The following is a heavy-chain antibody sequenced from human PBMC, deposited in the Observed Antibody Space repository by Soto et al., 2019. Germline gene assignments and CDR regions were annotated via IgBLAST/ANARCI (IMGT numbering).Heavy chain of an antibody. Sequence: EVQLVESGGGLVQPGGSLRLSCAASGFTFSSYAMHWVRQAPGKGLEYVSAISSNGGSTYYANSVKGRFTISRDNSKNTLYLQMGSLRAEDMAVYYCARSGRIAAAGIARNYFDYWGQGTLVTVSS. J-gene: IGHJ4*02. CDR3: ARSGRIAAAGIARNYFDY. D-gene: IGHD6-13*01. V-gene: IGHV3-64*01. CDR2: ISSNGGST. CDR1: GFTFSSYA.